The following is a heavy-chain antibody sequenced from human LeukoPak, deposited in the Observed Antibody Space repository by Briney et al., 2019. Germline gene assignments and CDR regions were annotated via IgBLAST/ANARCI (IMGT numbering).Heavy chain of an antibody. Sequence: GGSLRLSCAVSGFTFSSYWMIWVRQTPGKGLEWVANMNRDGRERHYVDSVEGRFTISRDNAKNSLYLQMNSLRAEDTAVYYCARDVGSGGDYWGQGTLVTVSS. D-gene: IGHD3-3*01. CDR2: MNRDGRER. CDR1: GFTFSSYW. J-gene: IGHJ4*02. CDR3: ARDVGSGGDY. V-gene: IGHV3-7*01.